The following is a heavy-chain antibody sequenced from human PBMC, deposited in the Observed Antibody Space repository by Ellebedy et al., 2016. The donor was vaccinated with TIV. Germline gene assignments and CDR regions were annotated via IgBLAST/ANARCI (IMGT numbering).Heavy chain of an antibody. J-gene: IGHJ2*01. D-gene: IGHD3-10*02. V-gene: IGHV3-66*01. Sequence: GESLKISCAASEFTVSTNYMTWVRQAPGKGLEWVSVIYSGGSTYYADSVKGRFTISRDNSKNTLYLQLNSLRAEDTAVHYCARASFYDVDLSGWYFDIWGRGTPVTVSS. CDR2: IYSGGST. CDR3: ARASFYDVDLSGWYFDI. CDR1: EFTVSTNY.